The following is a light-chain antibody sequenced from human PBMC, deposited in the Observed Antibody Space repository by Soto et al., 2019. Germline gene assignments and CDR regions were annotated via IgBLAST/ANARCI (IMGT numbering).Light chain of an antibody. J-gene: IGKJ4*01. CDR1: QDISKY. CDR3: QQYDNLPALT. CDR2: DAS. V-gene: IGKV1-33*01. Sequence: DIQMTQSPSSLSASVGDRVTIACQASQDISKYLNWYQFRPGQAPTLLIYDASNLETGVPSRFRGSGSGTHFSLTITSLQPEDVATYYCQQYDNLPALTFGGGTKVQIK.